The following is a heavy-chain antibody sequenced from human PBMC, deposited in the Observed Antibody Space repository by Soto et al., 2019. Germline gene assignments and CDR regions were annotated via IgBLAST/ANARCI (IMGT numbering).Heavy chain of an antibody. CDR2: ISYDGSNK. Sequence: QVQLVESGGGVVQPGRSLRLSCAASGFTFSSYGMHWVRQAPGKGLEWVAVISYDGSNKYYADSVKGRFTISRDNSKNTLYLQMHSLRAEDTAVYYCAAEYQYYYMDVWGKGTTVTVSS. J-gene: IGHJ6*03. CDR3: AAEYQYYYMDV. D-gene: IGHD2-2*01. CDR1: GFTFSSYG. V-gene: IGHV3-30*03.